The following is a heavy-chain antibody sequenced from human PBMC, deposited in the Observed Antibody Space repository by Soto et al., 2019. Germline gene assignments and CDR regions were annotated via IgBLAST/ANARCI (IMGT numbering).Heavy chain of an antibody. Sequence: GASVKVSCKASGATLNTFINYGITWVRQAPGQGLEWMGGIIPVFGTANYAQKFQGRVTISADESRRTVYMELSSLRSEDTAVYYCARWAATKIVAVMYDASDIRGEATRVTVS. CDR1: GATLNTFINYG. CDR3: ARWAATKIVAVMYDASDI. D-gene: IGHD3-22*01. CDR2: IIPVFGTA. V-gene: IGHV1-69*13. J-gene: IGHJ3*02.